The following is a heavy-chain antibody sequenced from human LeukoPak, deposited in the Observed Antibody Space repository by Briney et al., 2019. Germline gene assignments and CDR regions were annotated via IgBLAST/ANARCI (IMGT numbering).Heavy chain of an antibody. CDR3: ARGPTTVTRAFDY. CDR1: GGSISNYY. V-gene: IGHV4-4*07. CDR2: IYTSGST. J-gene: IGHJ4*02. Sequence: SETLSLTCTVSGGSISNYYWSWIRQPAGKGLEWIGRIYTSGSTNYNPSLKSRVTMSVDTSKNQFSLNLNSVTAADTAVYYCARGPTTVTRAFDYWGQGTLVTVSS. D-gene: IGHD4-17*01.